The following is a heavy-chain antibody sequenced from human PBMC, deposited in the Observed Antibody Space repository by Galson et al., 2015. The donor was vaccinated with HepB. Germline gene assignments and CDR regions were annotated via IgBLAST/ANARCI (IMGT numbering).Heavy chain of an antibody. V-gene: IGHV1-24*01. Sequence: SVKVSCKVSGYTLTELSMHWVRQAPGKGLEWMGGFDPEDGETIYAQKFQGRVTMTEDTSTDTAYMELSSLRSEDTAVYYCACWSGYRYYFDYWGQGTLVTVSS. CDR1: GYTLTELS. D-gene: IGHD3-3*01. CDR2: FDPEDGET. CDR3: ACWSGYRYYFDY. J-gene: IGHJ4*02.